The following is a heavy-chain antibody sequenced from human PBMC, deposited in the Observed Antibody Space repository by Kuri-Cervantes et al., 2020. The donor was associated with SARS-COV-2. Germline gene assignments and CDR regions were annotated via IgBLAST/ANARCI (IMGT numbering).Heavy chain of an antibody. CDR2: IYYSGGT. CDR1: GGSISSHY. V-gene: IGHV4-59*11. D-gene: IGHD4-23*01. Sequence: GSLRLSCTVSGGSISSHYWSWIRQPPGKGLEWIGYIYYSGGTNYNPSLKSRVTISVDTSKNQFSLKLSSVTAADTAVYYCARLGGFLDVWGKGTTVTVSS. J-gene: IGHJ6*04. CDR3: ARLGGFLDV.